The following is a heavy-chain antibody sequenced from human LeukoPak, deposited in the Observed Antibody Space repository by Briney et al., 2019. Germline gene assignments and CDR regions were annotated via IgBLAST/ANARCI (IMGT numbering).Heavy chain of an antibody. CDR1: GFAFTSYA. D-gene: IGHD6-13*01. Sequence: PGGSLRLSCAASGFAFTSYAMTWVRQAPGKGLEWVSAISGSGDSTYYADSVKGRFTISRDISKNTLYLQMNSLRAEETAVYYSAKDPSSITKVRSADSWGQGTLVTVSS. J-gene: IGHJ4*02. V-gene: IGHV3-23*01. CDR3: AKDPSSITKVRSADS. CDR2: ISGSGDST.